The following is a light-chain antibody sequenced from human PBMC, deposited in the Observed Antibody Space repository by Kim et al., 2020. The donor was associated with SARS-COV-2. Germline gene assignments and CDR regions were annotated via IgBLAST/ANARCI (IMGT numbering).Light chain of an antibody. Sequence: SSELTQDPAVSVALGQTVRITCQGDSLRSYYATWYQQKPGQAPILVIYGKNNRPSGIPDRFSGSSSGNTTSLTITGTQAGDEADYYCNSRYTNDNGLFGG. V-gene: IGLV3-19*01. CDR1: SLRSYY. CDR3: NSRYTNDNGL. CDR2: GKN. J-gene: IGLJ2*01.